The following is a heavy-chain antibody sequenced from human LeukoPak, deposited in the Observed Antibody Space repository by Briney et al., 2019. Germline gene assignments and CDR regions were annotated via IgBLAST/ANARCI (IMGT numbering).Heavy chain of an antibody. J-gene: IGHJ6*02. CDR2: ILGSGAGT. CDR3: ATTPGAYYYYHMDV. V-gene: IGHV3-23*01. Sequence: GGSLRLSCAASGFTFSTYGMTWVRQAQGKGLEWVSAILGSGAGTYYTDSVKGRFTISRNNSKNTLYLQMNSLRAEDTAVYYCATTPGAYYYYHMDVWGQGTTVTVSS. D-gene: IGHD3-10*01. CDR1: GFTFSTYG.